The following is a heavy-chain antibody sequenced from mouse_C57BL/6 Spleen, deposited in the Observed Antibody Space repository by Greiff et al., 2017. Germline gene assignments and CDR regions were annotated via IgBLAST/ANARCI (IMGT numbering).Heavy chain of an antibody. J-gene: IGHJ4*01. V-gene: IGHV1-69*01. CDR2: IDPSDSYT. D-gene: IGHD1-1*01. Sequence: VQLQQPGAELVMPGASVKLSCKASGYTFTSYWMHWVKQRPGQGLEWIGEIDPSDSYTNYNQKFKGKSTLTVDKSSSTAYMQLSSLTSEDSAVYYCARRGYGSSLYYAMDYWGQGTSVTVSS. CDR1: GYTFTSYW. CDR3: ARRGYGSSLYYAMDY.